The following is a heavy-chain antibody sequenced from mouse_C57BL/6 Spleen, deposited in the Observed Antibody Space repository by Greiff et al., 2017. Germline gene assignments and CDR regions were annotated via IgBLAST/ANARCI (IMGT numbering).Heavy chain of an antibody. CDR3: ARDGNYPFAY. Sequence: EVMLVESGGGLVKPGGSLKLSCAASGFSFSSYAMSWVRQTPEKRLEWVATISDGGSYTYYPDNVKGRFTISRDNAKNNLYLQMSHLKSEDTAMYYCARDGNYPFAYWGQGTLVTVSA. CDR2: ISDGGSYT. D-gene: IGHD2-1*01. V-gene: IGHV5-4*01. CDR1: GFSFSSYA. J-gene: IGHJ3*01.